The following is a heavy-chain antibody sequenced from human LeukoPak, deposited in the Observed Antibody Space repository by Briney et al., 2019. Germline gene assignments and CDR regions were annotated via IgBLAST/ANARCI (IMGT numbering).Heavy chain of an antibody. CDR3: ARDLGQYYDTSDNWFDP. Sequence: PGRSLRLSCAASGFTFSTYAMHWVRQAPGKGLEWVAAISYDGSNKNYADSVKGRFTISRDNAKNTLNLQMNSLRAEDTAVYYCARDLGQYYDTSDNWFDPWGQGTLVTVSS. CDR2: ISYDGSNK. V-gene: IGHV3-30*04. D-gene: IGHD3-22*01. CDR1: GFTFSTYA. J-gene: IGHJ5*02.